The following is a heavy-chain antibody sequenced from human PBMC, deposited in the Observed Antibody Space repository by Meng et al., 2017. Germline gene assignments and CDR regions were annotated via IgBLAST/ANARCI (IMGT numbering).Heavy chain of an antibody. J-gene: IGHJ6*02. D-gene: IGHD3-9*01. CDR2: IYSGGST. CDR3: ARDLGVLRYFDWLLTDPYYYGMDV. CDR1: GFTLSSNY. Sequence: GGSLRLSCAASGFTLSSNYMSWVRQAPGKGLEWVSVIYSGGSTYYADSVKGRFTISRDNSKNTLYLQMNSLRAEDTAVYYCARDLGVLRYFDWLLTDPYYYGMDVWGQGTTVTVSS. V-gene: IGHV3-66*02.